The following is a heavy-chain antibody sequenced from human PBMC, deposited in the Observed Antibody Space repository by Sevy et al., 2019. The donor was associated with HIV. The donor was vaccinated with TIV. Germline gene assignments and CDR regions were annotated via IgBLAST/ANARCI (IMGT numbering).Heavy chain of an antibody. CDR3: AKEVHSGYDRFVKSFGRDY. V-gene: IGHV3-30*18. CDR2: ISYDGSNK. CDR1: GFTFSSYG. Sequence: GGSLRHSCAASGFTFSSYGMHWVRQAPGKGLEWVAVISYDGSNKYYADSVKGRFTISRDNSKNTLYLQMNSLRAEDTAVYYCAKEVHSGYDRFVKSFGRDYWGQGTLVTVSS. J-gene: IGHJ4*02. D-gene: IGHD5-12*01.